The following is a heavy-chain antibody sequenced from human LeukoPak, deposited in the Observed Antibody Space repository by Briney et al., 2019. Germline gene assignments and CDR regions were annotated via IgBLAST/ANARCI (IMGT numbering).Heavy chain of an antibody. J-gene: IGHJ4*02. CDR3: ARRRGDFWSDYYAFDF. CDR1: SGSISNYY. CDR2: IHYSGST. D-gene: IGHD3-3*01. Sequence: KPSETLSLTCIVSSGSISNYYWSWIRQPPGKGLEWIGYIHYSGSTNYSPSLKSRVTMSVDTSKNQFSLKLNSVTAADTAVYYCARRRGDFWSDYYAFDFWGQGTLVTISS. V-gene: IGHV4-59*08.